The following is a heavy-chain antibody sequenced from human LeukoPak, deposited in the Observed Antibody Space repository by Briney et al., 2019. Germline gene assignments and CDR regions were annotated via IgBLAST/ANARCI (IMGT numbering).Heavy chain of an antibody. CDR2: ISAYNGNT. D-gene: IGHD6-13*01. V-gene: IGHV1-18*01. J-gene: IGHJ4*02. CDR1: GYTFTSYG. CDR3: ARVRPGIAAAGSFDY. Sequence: GASVKVSCKASGYTFTSYGISWVRQAPGQGLEWMGWISAYNGNTNYAQKLQGRVTMTTDTSTSTAYMELRSLRSDDTAVYYCARVRPGIAAAGSFDYWGQGTLVTVSS.